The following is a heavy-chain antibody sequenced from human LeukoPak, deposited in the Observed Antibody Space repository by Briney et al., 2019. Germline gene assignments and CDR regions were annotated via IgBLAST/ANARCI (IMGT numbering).Heavy chain of an antibody. V-gene: IGHV4-38-2*01. Sequence: SETLSLTCAVSGFSIRSGYYWGWIRQPPGKGLEWIGITYHSGSTFYKPSLKSRVTISVDASRNQFSLKLTSARAVYPVLYYSGRVRGMEVTANWYFDLWGRGTLVTVSS. CDR2: TYHSGST. J-gene: IGHJ2*01. D-gene: IGHD2-21*02. CDR3: GRVRGMEVTANWYFDL. CDR1: GFSIRSGYY.